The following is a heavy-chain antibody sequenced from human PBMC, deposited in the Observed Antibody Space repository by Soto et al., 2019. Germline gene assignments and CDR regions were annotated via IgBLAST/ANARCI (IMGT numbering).Heavy chain of an antibody. Sequence: EVQLEESGGGLVQPGRSLRLSCAASGFTFDDYAMHWVRQAPGKGLEWVSGISWNGGSIAYADSVKGRFTISRDNAKNSMDLQMNNWRPEDTALYYCVTQLHDSSGFHFHGLGVWGQGTTVTVSS. V-gene: IGHV3-9*01. CDR2: ISWNGGSI. CDR3: VTQLHDSSGFHFHGLGV. J-gene: IGHJ6*02. CDR1: GFTFDDYA. D-gene: IGHD3-22*01.